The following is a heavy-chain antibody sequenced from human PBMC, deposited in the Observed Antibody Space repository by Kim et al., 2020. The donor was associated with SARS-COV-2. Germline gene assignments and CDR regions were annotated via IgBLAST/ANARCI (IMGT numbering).Heavy chain of an antibody. V-gene: IGHV1-18*01. J-gene: IGHJ6*02. D-gene: IGHD5-18*01. CDR3: ARDRIQLWLFGPDYYGMDV. Sequence: LQGRVTLTTDTSKSTAYMELRSLRSDDTAVYYCARDRIQLWLFGPDYYGMDVWGQGTTVTVSS.